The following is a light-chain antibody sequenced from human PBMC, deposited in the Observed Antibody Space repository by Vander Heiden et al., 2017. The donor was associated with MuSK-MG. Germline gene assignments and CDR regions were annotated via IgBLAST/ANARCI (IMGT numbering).Light chain of an antibody. Sequence: ENVLTQSPGTLSLSPGERATLSCRGSPSGSSNSLAWYQQKPGQAPRLLIYDASKMATGIPDRFSGSGSGTDFTLTISRLEPEDFAVYHCQQYGTSPLTFGGGTKVEIK. CDR1: PSGSSNS. CDR3: QQYGTSPLT. CDR2: DAS. V-gene: IGKV3-20*01. J-gene: IGKJ4*01.